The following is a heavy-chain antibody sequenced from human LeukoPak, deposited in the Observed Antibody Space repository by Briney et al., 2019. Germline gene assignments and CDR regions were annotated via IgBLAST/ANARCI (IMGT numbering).Heavy chain of an antibody. CDR2: ISSSGSTI. V-gene: IGHV3-48*03. Sequence: TGGSLRLSCAAPRFSFSSYEMNWVRQAPGKGLEWVSYISSSGSTIYYADSVKGRFTISRDNAKNSLYLQMNSLRAEDTAVYYCARDPYYGDYVVWGQGTLVTVSS. CDR3: ARDPYYGDYVV. CDR1: RFSFSSYE. J-gene: IGHJ4*02. D-gene: IGHD4-17*01.